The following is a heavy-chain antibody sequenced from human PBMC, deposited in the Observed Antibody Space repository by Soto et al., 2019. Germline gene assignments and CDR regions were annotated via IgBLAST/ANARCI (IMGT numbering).Heavy chain of an antibody. Sequence: EVQLVESGGGLVQPGGSLRLSCAASGFTVSTKYMSWVRQAPGKGLEWVSVIYSGGSTFYADSVRGRFTISRDNSKNTLNLQMNSLRAEDTAVYYCARDPWAADYWGQGTPVTVSS. V-gene: IGHV3-66*01. D-gene: IGHD3-16*01. CDR2: IYSGGST. J-gene: IGHJ4*02. CDR3: ARDPWAADY. CDR1: GFTVSTKY.